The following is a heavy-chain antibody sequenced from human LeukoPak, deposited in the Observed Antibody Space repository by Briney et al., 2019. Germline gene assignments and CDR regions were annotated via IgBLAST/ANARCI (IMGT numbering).Heavy chain of an antibody. CDR2: ISNDGYNK. D-gene: IGHD4-23*01. CDR1: GFTFSRYG. Sequence: GGSLRLSCVGSGFTFSRYGMHWVRQAPGKGLEWVAFISNDGYNKYFADSVKGRFTISRDNSKNTLYLQINSLRAEDTAVFYCAKDFYGGNPWNLVHWGQGTLVTDSS. V-gene: IGHV3-30*18. CDR3: AKDFYGGNPWNLVH. J-gene: IGHJ4*02.